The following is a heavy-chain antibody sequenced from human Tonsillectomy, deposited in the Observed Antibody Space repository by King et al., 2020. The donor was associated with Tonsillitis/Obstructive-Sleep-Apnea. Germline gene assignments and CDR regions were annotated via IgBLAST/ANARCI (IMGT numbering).Heavy chain of an antibody. D-gene: IGHD4-17*01. J-gene: IGHJ3*02. Sequence: QLVQSGGGLVKPGGSLRLSCAASGFTFSSYSMNWVRQAPGKGLEWVSSISSSSSYIYYADSVKGRFTISRDNAKNSLYLQMNSLRAEDTAVYYFARDRTSHGDHAFDIWGQGTMVTVSS. CDR2: ISSSSSYI. V-gene: IGHV3-21*01. CDR1: GFTFSSYS. CDR3: ARDRTSHGDHAFDI.